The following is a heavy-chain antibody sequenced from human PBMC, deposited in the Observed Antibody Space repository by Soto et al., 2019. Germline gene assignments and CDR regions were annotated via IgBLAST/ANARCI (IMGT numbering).Heavy chain of an antibody. J-gene: IGHJ5*02. D-gene: IGHD2-2*02. Sequence: LRLSCAAFRFTFSSYAMHWVRQAPGKGLEWVAVISYDGSHKNHADSVKGRFTISRDNSEDTLYLQMNSLRTEDTAVYYCAREEAAIFDPWGQGTLVTVSS. CDR3: AREEAAIFDP. CDR1: RFTFSSYA. CDR2: ISYDGSHK. V-gene: IGHV3-30-3*01.